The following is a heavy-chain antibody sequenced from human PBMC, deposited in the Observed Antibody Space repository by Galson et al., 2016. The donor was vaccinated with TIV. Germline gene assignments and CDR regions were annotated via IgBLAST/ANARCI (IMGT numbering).Heavy chain of an antibody. Sequence: SVKVSCKASGYPFTAYYIHWVRQAPGLGPEWMGWINPNGDDTNYAQRFQGRVSMTRDTSISTAYMELSRLRSDDTAVFFCARGFNYGFDFYYGMDVWGQGTTVTVSS. D-gene: IGHD5-18*01. CDR3: ARGFNYGFDFYYGMDV. J-gene: IGHJ6*02. CDR2: INPNGDDT. CDR1: GYPFTAYY. V-gene: IGHV1-2*02.